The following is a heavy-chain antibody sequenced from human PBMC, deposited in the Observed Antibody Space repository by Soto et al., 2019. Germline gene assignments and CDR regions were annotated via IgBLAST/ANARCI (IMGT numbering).Heavy chain of an antibody. V-gene: IGHV3-23*01. CDR1: GFTFSSYA. D-gene: IGHD3-3*01. J-gene: IGHJ4*02. CDR2: ISGSGGST. CDR3: AKVDYDFWSGYLDY. Sequence: PGGSLRLSCAASGFTFSSYAMSWVRQAPGKGLEWVSAISGSGGSTYYADSVKGRFTISRDNSKNTLYLQMNSLRAEDTAVYYCAKVDYDFWSGYLDYWGQGTLVTVS.